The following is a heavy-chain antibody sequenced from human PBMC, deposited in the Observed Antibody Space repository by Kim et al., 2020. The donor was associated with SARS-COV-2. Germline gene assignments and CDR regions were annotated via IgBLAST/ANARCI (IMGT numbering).Heavy chain of an antibody. CDR2: INHSGST. J-gene: IGHJ4*01. V-gene: IGHV4-34*01. CDR1: GGSFSGYY. D-gene: IGHD3-16*02. Sequence: SETLSLTCAVYGGSFSGYYWSWIRQPPGKGLEWIGEINHSGSTNYNPSLKSRVTISVDTSKNQFSLKLSSVTAADTAVYYCARMIDGGVIAELYFDYSG. CDR3: ARMIDGGVIAELYFDY.